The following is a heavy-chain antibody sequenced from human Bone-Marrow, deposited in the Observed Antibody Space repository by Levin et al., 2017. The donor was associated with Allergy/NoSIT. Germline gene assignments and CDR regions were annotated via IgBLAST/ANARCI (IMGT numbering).Heavy chain of an antibody. CDR3: ARTDYDSSGYYNAFDI. Sequence: PSETLSLTCTVSGGSISSYYWSWIRQPPGKGLEWIGYIYYSGSTNYNPSLKSRVTISVDTSKNQFSLKLSSVTAADTAVYYCARTDYDSSGYYNAFDIWGQGTMVTVSS. J-gene: IGHJ3*02. V-gene: IGHV4-59*01. CDR2: IYYSGST. D-gene: IGHD3-22*01. CDR1: GGSISSYY.